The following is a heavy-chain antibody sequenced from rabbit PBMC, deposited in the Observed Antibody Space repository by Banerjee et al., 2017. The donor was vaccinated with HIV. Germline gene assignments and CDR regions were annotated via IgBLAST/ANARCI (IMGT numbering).Heavy chain of an antibody. CDR1: GFSFNSGYD. V-gene: IGHV1S45*01. CDR3: ARDTSTSFSTYGMDL. Sequence: QEQLEESGGGLVKPEGSLTLTCKASGFSFNSGYDMCWVRQAPGKGLEWIACIYAGSSGNTYSATWAKGRFTISKTSPTTVTLQMTSLTAADTATYFCARDTSTSFSTYGMDLWGQGTLVTVS. D-gene: IGHD1-1*01. J-gene: IGHJ6*01. CDR2: IYAGSSGNT.